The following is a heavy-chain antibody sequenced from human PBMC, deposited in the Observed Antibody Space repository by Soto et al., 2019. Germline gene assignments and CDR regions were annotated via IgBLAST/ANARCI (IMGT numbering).Heavy chain of an antibody. CDR3: AARAAAGSPFDY. V-gene: IGHV1-58*01. Sequence: SVKVSCKASGFTFTSSAVQWVRQARGQRLEWIGWIVVGSGNTNYAQKFQERVTITRDMSTGTAYMELSSLRSEDTAVYYCAARAAAGSPFDYWGQGTLVTVSS. J-gene: IGHJ4*02. CDR1: GFTFTSSA. D-gene: IGHD6-13*01. CDR2: IVVGSGNT.